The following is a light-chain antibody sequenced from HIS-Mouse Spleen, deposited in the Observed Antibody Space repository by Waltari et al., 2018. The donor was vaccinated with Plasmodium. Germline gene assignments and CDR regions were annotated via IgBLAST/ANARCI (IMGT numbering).Light chain of an antibody. J-gene: IGKJ3*01. CDR3: QQYNNWSFT. Sequence: EIAMTQSPATLSVSPGERATLSCRASQSVSSNLAWYQQKPGQAPRLRIYGASTRATGIPARFSGSGSGTEFTLTISSLQSEDFAVYYCQQYNNWSFTFGPGTKVDIK. CDR2: GAS. CDR1: QSVSSN. V-gene: IGKV3-15*01.